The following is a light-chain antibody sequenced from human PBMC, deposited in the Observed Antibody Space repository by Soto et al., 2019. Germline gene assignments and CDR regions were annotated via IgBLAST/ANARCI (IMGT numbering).Light chain of an antibody. J-gene: IGKJ2*01. Sequence: AIRMTQSPSSFSASTGDRVTITCRASQDISSYLAWYQQKVGKAPKLLIYAAATLQRGAPLRFSGSGSGTEFTLTISRLQSEDFATYYCQQYFSYPYTFGQGTKLEI. CDR3: QQYFSYPYT. CDR2: AAA. V-gene: IGKV1-8*01. CDR1: QDISSY.